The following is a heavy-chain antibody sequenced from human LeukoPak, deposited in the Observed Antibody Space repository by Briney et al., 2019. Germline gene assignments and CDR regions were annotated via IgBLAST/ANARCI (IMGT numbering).Heavy chain of an antibody. CDR3: ARGYAKVAAVWGSIISGAMYFDS. D-gene: IGHD3-10*01. Sequence: PSETLSLTCAVYGGSFSGYYCGWIRQPPGKGLEWIGEINHSGSTNNNPTLKSRVTMSVDTSKNQFSLNLTSVTAADTAVYYCARGYAKVAAVWGSIISGAMYFDSWGQGTLVTVSS. J-gene: IGHJ4*02. CDR1: GGSFSGYY. V-gene: IGHV4-34*01. CDR2: INHSGST.